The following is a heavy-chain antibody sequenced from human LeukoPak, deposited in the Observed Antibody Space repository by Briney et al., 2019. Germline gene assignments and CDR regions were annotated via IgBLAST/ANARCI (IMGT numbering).Heavy chain of an antibody. CDR2: IYYSGNT. CDR1: GGSINNYY. V-gene: IGHV4-59*01. J-gene: IGHJ4*02. D-gene: IGHD3-22*01. CDR3: ARGRIYYDSTGYYY. Sequence: SETLSLTCTVSGGSINNYYWSWIRQPPGKGLEWIGYIYYSGNTNYNPSLKSRVTISVDTSKNQFSLRLTSVTAADTAVYYCARGRIYYDSTGYYYWGQGTLVTVSS.